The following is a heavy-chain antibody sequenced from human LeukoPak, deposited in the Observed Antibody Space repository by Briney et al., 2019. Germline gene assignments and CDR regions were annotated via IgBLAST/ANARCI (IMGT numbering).Heavy chain of an antibody. V-gene: IGHV3-21*01. J-gene: IGHJ4*02. CDR1: GFTFSSYS. CDR2: ISSSSSYI. Sequence: PGGSLRLSCAASGFTFSSYSMNWVRQAPGKGLEWVSFISSSSSYIYYADSVKGRFTISRDNAKNSLYLQMNSLRAEDTALYYCARRVRATAYFDYWGQGTLVTVSS. D-gene: IGHD1-26*01. CDR3: ARRVRATAYFDY.